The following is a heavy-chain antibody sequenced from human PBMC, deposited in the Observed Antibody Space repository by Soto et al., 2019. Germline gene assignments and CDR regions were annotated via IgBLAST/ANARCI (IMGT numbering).Heavy chain of an antibody. CDR3: AKEGLHYGGLDY. D-gene: IGHD4-17*01. J-gene: IGHJ4*02. CDR1: GFTFSSYG. Sequence: QVQLVESGGGVVQPGRSLRLSCAASGFTFSSYGMHWVRQAPGKGLEWVAVISYDGSNKYYAESVKGRFTISRDNSKNTLYLQMNSLRAEDTSVYYCAKEGLHYGGLDYWGQGTLVTVSS. CDR2: ISYDGSNK. V-gene: IGHV3-30*18.